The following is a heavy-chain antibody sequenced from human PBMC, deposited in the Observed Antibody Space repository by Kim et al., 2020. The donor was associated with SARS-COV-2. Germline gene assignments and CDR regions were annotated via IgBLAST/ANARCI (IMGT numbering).Heavy chain of an antibody. V-gene: IGHV1-69*02. CDR2: IIPILGIA. J-gene: IGHJ6*02. CDR1: GGTFSSYT. D-gene: IGHD4-4*01. Sequence: SVKVSCKASGGTFSSYTISWVRQAPGQGLEWMGRIIPILGIANYAQKFQGRVTITADKSTSTAYMELSSLRSEDTAVYYCARGGNSDYYYYGMDVWGQGTTVTVSS. CDR3: ARGGNSDYYYYGMDV.